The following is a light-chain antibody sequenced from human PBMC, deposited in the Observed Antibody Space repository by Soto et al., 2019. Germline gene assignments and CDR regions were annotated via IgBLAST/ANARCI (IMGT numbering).Light chain of an antibody. Sequence: SYELTQPPSVSVAPGQPATIACGGDNIGSKSVHWYQQKPGQAPVLVVYDDTDRPSGIPERFSGSNSGIAATLIITRVEAGDEADYYCQVWDLSSDHVLFCGGTKVTGL. CDR3: QVWDLSSDHVL. CDR2: DDT. J-gene: IGLJ2*01. CDR1: NIGSKS. V-gene: IGLV3-21*02.